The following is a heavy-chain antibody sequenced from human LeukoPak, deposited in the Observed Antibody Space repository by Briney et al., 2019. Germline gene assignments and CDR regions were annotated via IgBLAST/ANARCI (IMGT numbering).Heavy chain of an antibody. Sequence: GASVKVSCKTSGYSFTDYYMHWVRQASGQGLEWMGWINPNSGGTSSAQKSQGRVTMTRDTSITTVYMEVNWLTSDDTAMYYCARADRLHGGPYLIGPWGQGTLVTVSS. J-gene: IGHJ5*02. CDR3: ARADRLHGGPYLIGP. D-gene: IGHD3-16*01. CDR1: GYSFTDYY. CDR2: INPNSGGT. V-gene: IGHV1-2*02.